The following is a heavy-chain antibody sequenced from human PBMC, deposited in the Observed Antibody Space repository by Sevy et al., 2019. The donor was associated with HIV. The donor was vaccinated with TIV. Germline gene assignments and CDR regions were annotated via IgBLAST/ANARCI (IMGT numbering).Heavy chain of an antibody. CDR1: GFTFSSYS. D-gene: IGHD2-2*01. J-gene: IGHJ5*02. CDR2: ISSSSSYI. Sequence: GGSLRLSCAASGFTFSSYSMNWVRQAPGKGLEWVSSISSSSSYIYYADSVKGRFTISRDNAKNSLYLQMNSLRAEDTAVYYCVRDQVLVPAAMDNWFDPWGQGTLVTVSS. V-gene: IGHV3-21*01. CDR3: VRDQVLVPAAMDNWFDP.